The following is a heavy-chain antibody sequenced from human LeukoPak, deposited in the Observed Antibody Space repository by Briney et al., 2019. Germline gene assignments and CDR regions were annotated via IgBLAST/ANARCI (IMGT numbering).Heavy chain of an antibody. Sequence: ASLKVSCKTSGYSFTSYNLHWVRQAPGQRLEWMGIIKPSGTDTKYAQKFQGRVFMTTDTSTSTVYMELSSLKSEDTAVYYCARVRDGYNDAYDIWGQGTMVIVSS. V-gene: IGHV1-46*01. CDR3: ARVRDGYNDAYDI. CDR1: GYSFTSYN. D-gene: IGHD5-24*01. J-gene: IGHJ3*02. CDR2: IKPSGTDT.